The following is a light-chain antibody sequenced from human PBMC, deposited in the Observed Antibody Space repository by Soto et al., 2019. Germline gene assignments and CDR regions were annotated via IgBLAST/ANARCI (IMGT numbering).Light chain of an antibody. J-gene: IGLJ1*01. CDR2: EVT. CDR3: SSYTSNRGV. V-gene: IGLV2-14*01. Sequence: QSALTQPASVSGSPGQSITISCTGTSSDVGGYNFVSWYQQHPGKAPKLMIYEVTNRPSGVSDRFSGSKSGNTASLTISGLQAEDEADYYCSSYTSNRGVFGTGTK. CDR1: SSDVGGYNF.